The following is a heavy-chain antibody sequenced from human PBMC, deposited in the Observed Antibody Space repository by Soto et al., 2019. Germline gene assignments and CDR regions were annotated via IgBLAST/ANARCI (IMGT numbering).Heavy chain of an antibody. CDR3: ARFPPGTGNYNG. Sequence: SETLSITCTVSGASITSYYCSWIRQPPGKGLEWIGYIYYSGGTNYNPSLTSRVTISVDTSKNQFSLKLSSVTAADTAVYYCARFPPGTGNYNGWGQGTLVTVSS. CDR2: IYYSGGT. D-gene: IGHD3-10*01. J-gene: IGHJ4*02. V-gene: IGHV4-59*01. CDR1: GASITSYY.